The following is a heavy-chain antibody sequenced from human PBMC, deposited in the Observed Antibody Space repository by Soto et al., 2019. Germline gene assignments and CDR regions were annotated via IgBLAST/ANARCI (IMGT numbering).Heavy chain of an antibody. Sequence: QVQLVQSGAEVRQPGSSVKVSCKAPGGTFSTYIISWVRQAPGQGLEWVGRIIPIPDITNYAQKFQGRVTITADRSTSTAYMELTRLKSEDTTVYYGARDGITTRGGAVDRWGQGTMVTVSS. D-gene: IGHD3-3*01. J-gene: IGHJ3*01. CDR1: GGTFSTYI. CDR2: IIPIPDIT. CDR3: ARDGITTRGGAVDR. V-gene: IGHV1-69*08.